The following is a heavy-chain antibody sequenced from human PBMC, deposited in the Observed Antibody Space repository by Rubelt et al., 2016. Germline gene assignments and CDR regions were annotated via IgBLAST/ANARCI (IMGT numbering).Heavy chain of an antibody. CDR1: GGSFSGYY. D-gene: IGHD3-22*01. Sequence: QVQLRQWGAGLLKPSETLSLTCAVYGGSFSGYYWSWIRQPPGKGLEWIGEINHSGSTNYNPSLKSGVTMSVDTSKNQLSLELSAVTAADTAVYYCARLGTGTYYYDSSGYYYFDYWGQGTLVTVSS. V-gene: IGHV4-34*01. CDR3: ARLGTGTYYYDSSGYYYFDY. CDR2: INHSGST. J-gene: IGHJ4*02.